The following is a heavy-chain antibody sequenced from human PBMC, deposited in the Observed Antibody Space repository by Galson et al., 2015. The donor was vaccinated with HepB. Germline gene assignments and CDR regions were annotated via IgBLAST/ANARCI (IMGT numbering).Heavy chain of an antibody. CDR3: ARRGAIFGVVIISPRFDY. V-gene: IGHV4-39*07. CDR1: GGSISSSSYY. Sequence: SETLSLTCTVSGGSISSSSYYWGWIRQPPGKGLEWIGSIYYSGSTYYNPSLKSRVTISVDTSKNQFSLKLSSVTAADTAVYYCARRGAIFGVVIISPRFDYWGQGTLVTVSS. D-gene: IGHD3-3*01. CDR2: IYYSGST. J-gene: IGHJ4*02.